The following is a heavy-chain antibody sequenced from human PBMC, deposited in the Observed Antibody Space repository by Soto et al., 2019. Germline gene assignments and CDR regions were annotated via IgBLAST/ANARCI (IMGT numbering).Heavy chain of an antibody. Sequence: QVQLHQWGAGQLRASETLSLTCGVSGGSFSGYYWSWIRQPPGKGLEWIGEVNDSGNSNYNPSLKRRVVISVDTPKNEFSLKMNTVTAADTGVYYCARVRIWLPEEMVDLWGQGALVTVSS. D-gene: IGHD5-12*01. CDR3: ARVRIWLPEEMVDL. V-gene: IGHV4-34*01. CDR2: VNDSGNS. J-gene: IGHJ5*02. CDR1: GGSFSGYY.